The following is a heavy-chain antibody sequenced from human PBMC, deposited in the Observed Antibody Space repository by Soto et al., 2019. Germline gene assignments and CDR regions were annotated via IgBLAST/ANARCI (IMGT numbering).Heavy chain of an antibody. V-gene: IGHV4-31*03. CDR1: GVSISSGGYY. J-gene: IGHJ6*02. D-gene: IGHD6-13*01. CDR3: VKQKRYYYGMDV. Sequence: SETLSLTCTVSGVSISSGGYYWSWIRQHPGKGLEWIGYIYYSGSTYYNPSLKSRVTISVDTSKNQFSLKLSSVTAADTAVYYCVKQKRYYYGMDVWGQGTTVIVSS. CDR2: IYYSGST.